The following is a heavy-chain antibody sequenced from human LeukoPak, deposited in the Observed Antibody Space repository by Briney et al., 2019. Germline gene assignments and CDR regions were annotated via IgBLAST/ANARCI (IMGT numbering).Heavy chain of an antibody. CDR2: INPSGGST. J-gene: IGHJ4*02. CDR1: GYPFTSYY. Sequence: ASVKVSCKASGYPFTSYYMHWVRQAPGQGLEWMGIINPSGGSTSYAQKFQGRVTMTRDTSTSTVYMELSSLRSEDTAVYYCARALYRSGSSYIPDFDYWGQGTLVTVSS. V-gene: IGHV1-46*03. CDR3: ARALYRSGSSYIPDFDY. D-gene: IGHD3-10*01.